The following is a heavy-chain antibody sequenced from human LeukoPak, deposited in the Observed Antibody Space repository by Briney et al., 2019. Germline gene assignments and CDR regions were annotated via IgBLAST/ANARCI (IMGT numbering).Heavy chain of an antibody. CDR3: ARHPFATPFDR. J-gene: IGHJ5*02. CDR1: GDSISSFY. V-gene: IGHV4-59*08. CDR2: VFYTGDT. D-gene: IGHD2-15*01. Sequence: PSETLSLTCTVSGDSISSFYWSWIRQPPGKGLEWIGYVFYTGDTNSNPSLKSRVTVSLDTSKRQVSLRLISVTAADTAVYYCARHPFATPFDRWGRGTLVTVSS.